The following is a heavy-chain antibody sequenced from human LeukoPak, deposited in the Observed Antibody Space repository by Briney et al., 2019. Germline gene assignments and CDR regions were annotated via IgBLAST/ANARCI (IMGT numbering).Heavy chain of an antibody. Sequence: PGGSLRLSCAASGFTVSNNYMSWVRQAPGKGLEWVSVIYKIGNTFYADFVKGRFTISRDNFKNTLYLQMNSLRAEDTALYYCASGLVVGGTGVWAFDIWGQGTMVTVSS. J-gene: IGHJ3*02. CDR1: GFTVSNNY. D-gene: IGHD1-26*01. CDR3: ASGLVVGGTGVWAFDI. V-gene: IGHV3-66*01. CDR2: IYKIGNT.